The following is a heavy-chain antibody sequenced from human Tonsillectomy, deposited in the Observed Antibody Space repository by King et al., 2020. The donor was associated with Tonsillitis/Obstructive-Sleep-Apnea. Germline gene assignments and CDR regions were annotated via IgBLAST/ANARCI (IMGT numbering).Heavy chain of an antibody. V-gene: IGHV4-34*01. Sequence: VQLQRWGAGLLKPSETLSLTCAVYGGSFSGYYWSWIRQPPGKGLEWIGEINHSGSTNYNPSLKSRVTISVETSKNRFSLKLSSVTAADTAVYYCARGDFVVVVAASNYYYYMDVWGKGTTVTVSS. J-gene: IGHJ6*03. CDR1: GGSFSGYY. CDR2: INHSGST. D-gene: IGHD2-15*01. CDR3: ARGDFVVVVAASNYYYYMDV.